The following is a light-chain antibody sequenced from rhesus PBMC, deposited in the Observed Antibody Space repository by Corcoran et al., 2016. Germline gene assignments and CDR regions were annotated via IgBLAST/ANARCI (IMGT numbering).Light chain of an antibody. CDR3: CSYRRGSTYI. CDR2: DDS. Sequence: QSALTQPRSVSKSLGQSVTISCTGTTNDVGGYNDVSWYQHHSGTAPRFQISDDSKRPSGVSDRFSGSKSGNTASLTISGLEAEDEADYYCCSYRRGSTYIFGSGTRLTVL. CDR1: TNDVGGYND. J-gene: IGLJ1*01. V-gene: IGLV2S9*01.